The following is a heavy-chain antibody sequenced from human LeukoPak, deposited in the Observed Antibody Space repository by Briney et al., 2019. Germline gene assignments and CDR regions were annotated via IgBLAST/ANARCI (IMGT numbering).Heavy chain of an antibody. CDR3: AKDNKGPAF. J-gene: IGHJ4*02. D-gene: IGHD2-15*01. CDR1: GLTVSNNY. CDR2: IYSGGGT. V-gene: IGHV3-53*01. Sequence: GGTLRLSCGASGLTVSNNYMSWVRHAPGKGLEYISVIYSGGGTFYSGSVRGRFTISRDDSKNTLYLQMNSLRADDTAVYYCAKDNKGPAFWGQGTLVIVSS.